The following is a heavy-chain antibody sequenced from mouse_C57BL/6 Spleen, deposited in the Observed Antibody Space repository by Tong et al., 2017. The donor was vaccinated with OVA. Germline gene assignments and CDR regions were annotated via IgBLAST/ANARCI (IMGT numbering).Heavy chain of an antibody. V-gene: IGHV5-6*01. CDR1: GFAFSSYD. CDR3: ARHDQVRNYFDY. D-gene: IGHD2-14*01. J-gene: IGHJ2*01. CDR2: ISSGGSYT. Sequence: EVQLQESGGGLVKPGGSLKLSCAASGFAFSSYDMSWVRQTPEKRLEWVATISSGGSYTYHPDSVKGRFTISRDNAKNTLYLQMSSLKSEDTAMYYCARHDQVRNYFDYWGQGTTLTVSS.